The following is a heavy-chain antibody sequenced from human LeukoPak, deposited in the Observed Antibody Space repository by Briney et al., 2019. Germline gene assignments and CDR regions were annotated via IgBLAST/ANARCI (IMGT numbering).Heavy chain of an antibody. Sequence: PGGSLRLSCAASGFTFSSYGMHWVRQAPGKGLEWVAVISYDGSNKYYADSVKGRFTIPRDNSKNTLYLQMNSLRAEDTAVYYCAKELDTAMVSGYWGQGTLVTVSS. D-gene: IGHD5-18*01. J-gene: IGHJ4*02. CDR1: GFTFSSYG. CDR3: AKELDTAMVSGY. CDR2: ISYDGSNK. V-gene: IGHV3-30*18.